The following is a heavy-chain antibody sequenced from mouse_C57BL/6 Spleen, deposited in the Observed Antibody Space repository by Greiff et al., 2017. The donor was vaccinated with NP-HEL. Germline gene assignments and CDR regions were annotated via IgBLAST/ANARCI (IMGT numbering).Heavy chain of an antibody. V-gene: IGHV1-26*01. CDR2: INPNNGGT. J-gene: IGHJ3*01. CDR3: ARGHDYASFAY. Sequence: VQLQQSGPELVKPGASVKISCKASGYTFTDYYMNWVKQSHGKSLEWIGDINPNNGGTSYNQKFKGKATLTVDKSSSTAYMELRSLTSEDSAVYYCARGHDYASFAYWGQGTLVTVSA. D-gene: IGHD2-4*01. CDR1: GYTFTDYY.